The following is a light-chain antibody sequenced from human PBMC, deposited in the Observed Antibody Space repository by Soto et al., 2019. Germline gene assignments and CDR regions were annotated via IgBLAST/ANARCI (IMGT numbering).Light chain of an antibody. CDR2: GNS. V-gene: IGLV1-40*01. CDR3: QSYDSSPHVV. CDR1: SSNIGAGYD. J-gene: IGLJ2*01. Sequence: QSVLTPPPSVSGAPGQRVTISCTGSSSNIGAGYDVHWYQQLPGTAPKLLIYGNSNRPSGVPDRFSGSKSGTSAALAITGRQAEDEADYYCQSYDSSPHVVFGGGTKRTVL.